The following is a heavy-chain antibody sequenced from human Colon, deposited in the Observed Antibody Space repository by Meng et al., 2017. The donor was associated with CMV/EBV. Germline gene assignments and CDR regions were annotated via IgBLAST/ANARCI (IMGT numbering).Heavy chain of an antibody. CDR2: IYYSGST. D-gene: IGHD3-3*01. J-gene: IGHJ4*02. CDR3: ARTHYDFWSGYHLDY. CDR1: GGSISSYY. V-gene: IGHV4-59*01. Sequence: GSLRLSCTVSGGSISSYYWSWIRQPPGKGLEWIGYIYYSGSTNYNPSLKSRVTISVDTSKNQFSLKLSSVTAADTAVYYCARTHYDFWSGYHLDYWGQGTLVTVSS.